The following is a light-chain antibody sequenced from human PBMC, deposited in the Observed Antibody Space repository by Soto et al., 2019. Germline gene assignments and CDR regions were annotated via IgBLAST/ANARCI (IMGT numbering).Light chain of an antibody. V-gene: IGKV1-39*01. J-gene: IGKJ1*01. CDR2: VNS. CDR1: QNISKF. Sequence: DIQMTQSPSFLSASVGDRVTVTCRPSQNISKFLNWYQEKPGKPPKILIYVNSNLENGVPSRFKGSGSGTAFALNINGLQPGDFATYYCQQTYRRPGTFGRGTRV. CDR3: QQTYRRPGT.